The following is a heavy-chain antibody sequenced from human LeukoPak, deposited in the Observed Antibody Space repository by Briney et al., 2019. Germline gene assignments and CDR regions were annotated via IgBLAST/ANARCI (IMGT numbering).Heavy chain of an antibody. CDR2: VYYSENI. V-gene: IGHV4-59*01. CDR1: SGSINSYY. D-gene: IGHD1-20*01. J-gene: IGHJ4*02. Sequence: PSETLSLTCTVSSGSINSYYWNWIRQPPRKGLEWIGYVYYSENIYYGPSLKSRVTISVDTSKKQFSLKLNSVTAADTAVYYCAAGITGRTIDYWGQGTLVTVSS. CDR3: AAGITGRTIDY.